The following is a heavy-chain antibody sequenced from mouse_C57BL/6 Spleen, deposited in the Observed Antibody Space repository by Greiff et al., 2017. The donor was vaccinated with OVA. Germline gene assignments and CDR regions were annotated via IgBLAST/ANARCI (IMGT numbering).Heavy chain of an antibody. J-gene: IGHJ2*01. D-gene: IGHD1-1*01. CDR3: ARGGYGSSYYDY. V-gene: IGHV1-69*01. CDR2: IDPSDSYT. CDR1: GHTFTSYW. Sequence: QVQLQQPGAELVMPGASVKLSCKASGHTFTSYWMHWVKQRPGQGLEWIGEIDPSDSYTNYNQKFKGKSTLTVDKSSSTAYMQLSSLTSEDSAVYYCARGGYGSSYYDYWGQGTTLTVSS.